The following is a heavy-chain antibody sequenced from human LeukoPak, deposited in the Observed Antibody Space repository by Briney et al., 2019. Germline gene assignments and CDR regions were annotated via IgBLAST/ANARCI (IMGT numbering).Heavy chain of an antibody. V-gene: IGHV3-30-3*01. D-gene: IGHD5-12*01. J-gene: IGHJ4*02. CDR3: AGDSGRGPRGLTGYAVGDY. CDR1: GLTFDSYA. CDR2: ISYEGTYK. Sequence: PGRSLRLSCAASGLTFDSYAMHWARQAPGKGLEWVAVISYEGTYKYNADSVKGRFTISRDNSKNTLYLQMNSLRVEDTAVYYCAGDSGRGPRGLTGYAVGDYWGQGTLVTVSS.